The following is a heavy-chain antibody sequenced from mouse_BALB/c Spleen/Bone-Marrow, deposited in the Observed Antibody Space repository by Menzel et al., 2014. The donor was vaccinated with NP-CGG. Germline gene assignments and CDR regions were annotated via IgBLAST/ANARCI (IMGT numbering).Heavy chain of an antibody. J-gene: IGHJ4*01. CDR1: GFNIKDTY. Sequence: VHVKQSGAELVKPGASVKLSCTASGFNIKDTYMHWVKQRPEQGLEWIGRIDPANGNTKYDPKFQGKATITADTSSNTAYLQLSSLTSEDTAVYYCARSRDYGSSYYAMDYWGQGTSVAVPS. V-gene: IGHV14-3*02. CDR2: IDPANGNT. D-gene: IGHD1-1*01. CDR3: ARSRDYGSSYYAMDY.